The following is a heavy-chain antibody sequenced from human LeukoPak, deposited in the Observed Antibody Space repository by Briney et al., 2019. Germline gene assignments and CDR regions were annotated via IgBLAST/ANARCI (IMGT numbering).Heavy chain of an antibody. V-gene: IGHV4-59*12. J-gene: IGHJ6*03. CDR3: ARAYYYYMDV. CDR1: GGSISSYY. Sequence: PSETLSLTCTVSGGSISSYYWSWIRQPPGKGLEWIGYIYYSGSTNYNPSLKSRVTTSLDKSKNQFSLKLTSVTPADTAVYYCARAYYYYMDVWGKGTTVTVSS. CDR2: IYYSGST.